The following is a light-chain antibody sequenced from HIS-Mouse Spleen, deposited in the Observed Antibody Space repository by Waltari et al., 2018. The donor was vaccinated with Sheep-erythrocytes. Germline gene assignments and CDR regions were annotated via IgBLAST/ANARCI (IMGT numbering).Light chain of an antibody. V-gene: IGLV2-11*01. CDR2: DVS. CDR3: CSYAGSYNHV. J-gene: IGLJ1*01. CDR1: SSAVGGYNY. Sequence: QSALTQPRSVSGSPGQSVPIPCPGTSSAVGGYNYVPCYQQHPGKAPKLMIYDVSKRPSGVPDRFSGSKSGNMASLTISGLQAEDEADYYCCSYAGSYNHVFATGTKVTVL.